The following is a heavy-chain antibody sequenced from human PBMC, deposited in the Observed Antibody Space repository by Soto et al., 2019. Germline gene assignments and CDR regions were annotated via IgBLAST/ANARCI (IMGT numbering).Heavy chain of an antibody. D-gene: IGHD2-21*02. CDR1: GFTFSSYA. V-gene: IGHV3-23*01. Sequence: EVQLLESGGGLVQPGGSLRLSCAASGFTFSSYAMSWVRQAPGKGLEWVSAISGSGGSTYYADSVKGRFTISRDNSKNTLYLQMNSVRAEDTAVYYCAKDGLAYCGGDCYSNDAFDIWGQGTMVTVSS. CDR2: ISGSGGST. CDR3: AKDGLAYCGGDCYSNDAFDI. J-gene: IGHJ3*02.